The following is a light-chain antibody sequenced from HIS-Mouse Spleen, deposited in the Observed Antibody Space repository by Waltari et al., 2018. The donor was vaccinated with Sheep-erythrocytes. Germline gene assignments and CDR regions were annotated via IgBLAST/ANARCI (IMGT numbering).Light chain of an antibody. V-gene: IGLV2-23*01. CDR3: CSYAGSSTPWV. Sequence: QSALTQPASVSGFPGQSINLLVTGTRRDVGGFYLVSLYPQHPGKAPKLMIYEGSKRPSGVSNRFSGSKSGNTASLTISGLQAEDEADYYCCSYAGSSTPWVFGGGTKLTVL. CDR2: EGS. J-gene: IGLJ3*02. CDR1: RRDVGGFYL.